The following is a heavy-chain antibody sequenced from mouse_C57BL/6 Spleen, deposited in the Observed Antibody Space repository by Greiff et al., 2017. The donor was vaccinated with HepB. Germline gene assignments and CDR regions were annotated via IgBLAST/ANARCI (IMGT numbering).Heavy chain of an antibody. CDR2: IDPSDSYT. J-gene: IGHJ3*01. CDR1: GYTFTSYW. V-gene: IGHV1-50*01. D-gene: IGHD2-3*01. Sequence: QVQLQQPGAELVKPGASVKLSCKASGYTFTSYWMQWVKQRPGQGLEWIGKIDPSDSYTNYNQKFRGKATLTVDTSSSTAYMQLSSRTSEDSAVYYCARKALYDGYYEFAYWGQGTLVTVSA. CDR3: ARKALYDGYYEFAY.